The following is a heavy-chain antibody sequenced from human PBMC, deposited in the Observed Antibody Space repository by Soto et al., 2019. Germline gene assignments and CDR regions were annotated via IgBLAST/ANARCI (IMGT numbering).Heavy chain of an antibody. D-gene: IGHD1-26*01. J-gene: IGHJ4*02. CDR1: GYSFTRYY. CDR2: ISAYNGNT. Sequence: QVQLVQSGAEVKKPGASVKVSCKASGYSFTRYYINWVRQAPGQGLEWMGWISAYNGNTHYEEKFQGRVTLTTDTSTSTAYMELRSLRSDDTAVYFCARGGQWDFLSDYWGQGTLVTVSS. CDR3: ARGGQWDFLSDY. V-gene: IGHV1-18*01.